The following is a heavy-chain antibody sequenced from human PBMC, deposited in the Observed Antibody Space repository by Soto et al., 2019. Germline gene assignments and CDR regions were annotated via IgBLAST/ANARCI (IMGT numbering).Heavy chain of an antibody. Sequence: QITLKESGPPLVKPTQTLTLTCTFSGFSLSTSGVGVGWIRQPPGKALEWLALIYWDDDKRYSPSLKSRLTITKDTSKNQVVLTMTNMDPVDTATYYCAHIPRAEQWLVGYFDYWGQGTLVTVSS. CDR2: IYWDDDK. CDR3: AHIPRAEQWLVGYFDY. V-gene: IGHV2-5*02. CDR1: GFSLSTSGVG. D-gene: IGHD6-19*01. J-gene: IGHJ4*02.